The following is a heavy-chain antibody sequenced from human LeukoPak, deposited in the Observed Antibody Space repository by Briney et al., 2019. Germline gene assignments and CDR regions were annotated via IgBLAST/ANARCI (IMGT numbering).Heavy chain of an antibody. J-gene: IGHJ4*02. CDR3: AKTTAGYSSGRYPGWPVDY. Sequence: GGSLRLSCAASGFTFGSYAMYWVRQAPGKRLEWVSGISGSGGSTFYAGSVKGRFTISRDNSENTVYLQMNSLRADDTAVYYCAKTTAGYSSGRYPGWPVDYWGQGTLVTVSS. CDR1: GFTFGSYA. D-gene: IGHD6-19*01. V-gene: IGHV3-23*01. CDR2: ISGSGGST.